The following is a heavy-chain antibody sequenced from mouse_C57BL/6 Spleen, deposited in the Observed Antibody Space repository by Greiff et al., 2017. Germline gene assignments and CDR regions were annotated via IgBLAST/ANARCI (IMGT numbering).Heavy chain of an antibody. Sequence: VQLQQSGAELVKPGASVKLSCTASGFNIKDYYMPWVKQRTEQGLEWIGRIDPEDGETKYAPKFQGKATITADTSPNTAYLQLSSLTSEDTAVYYCARDVWFAYWGQGTLVTVSA. CDR3: ARDVWFAY. J-gene: IGHJ3*01. V-gene: IGHV14-2*01. CDR2: IDPEDGET. CDR1: GFNIKDYY.